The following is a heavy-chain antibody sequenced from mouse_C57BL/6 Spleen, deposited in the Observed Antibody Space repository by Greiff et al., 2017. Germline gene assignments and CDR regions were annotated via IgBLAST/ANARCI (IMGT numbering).Heavy chain of an antibody. J-gene: IGHJ2*01. CDR3: ARGDYYFDY. V-gene: IGHV5-12*01. Sequence: EVKVVESGGGLVQPGGSLKLSCAASGFTFSDYYMYWVRQTPEKRLEWVAYISNGGGSTYYPDTVKGRFTISRDNAKNTLYLQMSRLKSEDTAMYYCARGDYYFDYWGQGTTLTVSS. D-gene: IGHD3-3*01. CDR2: ISNGGGST. CDR1: GFTFSDYY.